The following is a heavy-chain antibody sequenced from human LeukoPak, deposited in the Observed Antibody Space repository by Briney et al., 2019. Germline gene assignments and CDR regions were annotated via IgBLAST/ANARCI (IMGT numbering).Heavy chain of an antibody. CDR3: SFGSSVQDY. CDR2: IKQDGSQK. J-gene: IGHJ4*02. V-gene: IGHV3-7*01. D-gene: IGHD6-6*01. CDR1: GFTFSTYW. Sequence: PGGSLRLSCAASGFTFSTYWMTWVRQAPGKGLEWVANIKQDGSQKYYADSVKGRFTISRDNSKNTLYLQMNSLRAEDTAVYYCSFGSSVQDYWGQGTLVTVSS.